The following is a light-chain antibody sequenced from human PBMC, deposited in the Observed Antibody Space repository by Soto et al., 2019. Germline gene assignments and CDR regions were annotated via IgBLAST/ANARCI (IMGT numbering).Light chain of an antibody. J-gene: IGLJ1*01. CDR2: GNS. CDR3: QSYDSSLSGYV. CDR1: SSNIGAGYD. V-gene: IGLV1-40*01. Sequence: QSLLTQPPSVSGAPGQRVTISRTGSSSNIGAGYDVHWYQQLPGTAPKLLIYGNSNRPSGVPDRFSGSKSGTSASLAITGLQAEDEADYYCQSYDSSLSGYVFGTGTKLTVL.